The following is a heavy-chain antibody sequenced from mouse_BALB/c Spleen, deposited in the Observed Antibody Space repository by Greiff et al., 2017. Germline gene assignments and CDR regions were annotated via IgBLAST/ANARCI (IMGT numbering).Heavy chain of an antibody. Sequence: QVQLKQPGAELVRPGASVKLSCKASGYTFTSYWINWVKQRPGQGLEWIGNIYPSDSYTNYNQKFKDKATLTVDKSSSTAYMQLSSPTSEDSAVYYCTRDGNYDYWGQGTTLTVSS. J-gene: IGHJ2*01. CDR2: IYPSDSYT. D-gene: IGHD2-1*01. V-gene: IGHV1-69*02. CDR1: GYTFTSYW. CDR3: TRDGNYDY.